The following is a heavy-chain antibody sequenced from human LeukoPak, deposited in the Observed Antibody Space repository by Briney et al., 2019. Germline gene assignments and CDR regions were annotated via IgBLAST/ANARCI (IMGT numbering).Heavy chain of an antibody. CDR3: ASGGSYNHY. J-gene: IGHJ4*02. CDR1: GGSISSSSYY. Sequence: SETLSLTCTVSGGSISSSSYYWGWIRQPPGKGLEWIGNIYYSGSTYYNPSLKSRVTISVDTSKNQFSLKLSSVTAADTAVYYCASGGSYNHYWGQGTLVTVSS. CDR2: IYYSGST. V-gene: IGHV4-39*01. D-gene: IGHD1-26*01.